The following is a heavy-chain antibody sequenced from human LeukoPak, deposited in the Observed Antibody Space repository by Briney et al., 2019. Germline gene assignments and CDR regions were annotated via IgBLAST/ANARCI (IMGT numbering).Heavy chain of an antibody. V-gene: IGHV3-33*01. D-gene: IGHD6-13*01. Sequence: SCKASGYMFTAYYIHWVRQAPGTGLEWLAVIWSDGSKIYYADSVKGRFTISRDNSKNTLYLQMNSLRVEDTALYYCARGVALAGNPNWFDPWGQGTLVTVSS. J-gene: IGHJ5*02. CDR3: ARGVALAGNPNWFDP. CDR2: IWSDGSKI. CDR1: GYMFTAYY.